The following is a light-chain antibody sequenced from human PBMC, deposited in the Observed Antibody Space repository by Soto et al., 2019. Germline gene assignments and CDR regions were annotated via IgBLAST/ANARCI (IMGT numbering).Light chain of an antibody. Sequence: EIVMTQSPATLSVSPGERATLPCRASQSISSNLAWYQQKPGQAPSLLIYGASTRATGLPARFSGSGSGTEFTLTISSLQSEDFAVYYCQQYENWPRTFGQGTKVEIK. CDR2: GAS. J-gene: IGKJ1*01. CDR1: QSISSN. V-gene: IGKV3-15*01. CDR3: QQYENWPRT.